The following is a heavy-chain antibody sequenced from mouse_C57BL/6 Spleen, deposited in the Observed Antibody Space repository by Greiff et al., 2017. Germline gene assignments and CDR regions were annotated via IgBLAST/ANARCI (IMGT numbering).Heavy chain of an antibody. V-gene: IGHV1-4*01. D-gene: IGHD1-1*01. CDR1: GYTFTSYT. Sequence: QVQLQQSGAELARPGASVKMSCKASGYTFTSYTMHWVKQRPGQGLEWIGYINPSSGYTKYNQKFKDKATLTADKSSSTAYMQLSSLTSEDSAVYYCARESSYSMDYWCQGTSVTVSS. CDR2: INPSSGYT. CDR3: ARESSYSMDY. J-gene: IGHJ4*01.